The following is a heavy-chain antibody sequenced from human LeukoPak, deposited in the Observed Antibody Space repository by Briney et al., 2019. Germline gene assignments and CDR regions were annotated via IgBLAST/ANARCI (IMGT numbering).Heavy chain of an antibody. Sequence: SQTLSLTCAISGDSASSNSAAWNWIRQSPSRGLEWLGRTYYRSKWYNDYAVSVKSRITINPDTSKNQFSLQLNSVTPEDTAVYYCARAGQYCSSTSCYAYYFDYWGQGTLVTVSS. CDR1: GDSASSNSAA. CDR2: TYYRSKWYN. V-gene: IGHV6-1*01. J-gene: IGHJ4*02. D-gene: IGHD2-2*01. CDR3: ARAGQYCSSTSCYAYYFDY.